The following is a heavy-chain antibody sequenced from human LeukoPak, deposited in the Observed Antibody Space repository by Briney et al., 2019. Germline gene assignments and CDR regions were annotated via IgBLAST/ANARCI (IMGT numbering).Heavy chain of an antibody. D-gene: IGHD4-17*01. J-gene: IGHJ4*02. Sequence: SETLSLTCTVSGGSISSYYWSWIRQPPGKGLEWIGYIYYSGSTNYNPSLKGRVTISVDTSKNQFSLKLSSATAADTAVYYCARHVSAYGDYAYYFDYWGQGTLVTVSS. CDR3: ARHVSAYGDYAYYFDY. CDR1: GGSISSYY. CDR2: IYYSGST. V-gene: IGHV4-59*08.